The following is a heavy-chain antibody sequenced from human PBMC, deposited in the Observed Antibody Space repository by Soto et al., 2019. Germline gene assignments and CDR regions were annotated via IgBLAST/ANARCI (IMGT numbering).Heavy chain of an antibody. CDR1: GGSITSYY. CDR2: IYYSGST. D-gene: IGHD3-9*01. V-gene: IGHV4-59*01. J-gene: IGHJ4*02. Sequence: SETLSLTCTVSGGSITSYYWSWIRPPPGKGLELIGYIYYSGSTNYNPSLKSRVTISVDTSKNQFSLKLSSVTAADTAVYYCARSRAYYDILTGYYYGAVFDNWGQGTLVT. CDR3: ARSRAYYDILTGYYYGAVFDN.